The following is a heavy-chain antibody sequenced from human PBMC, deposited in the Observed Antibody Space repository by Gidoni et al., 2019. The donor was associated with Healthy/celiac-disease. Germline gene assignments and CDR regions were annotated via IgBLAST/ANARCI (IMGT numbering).Heavy chain of an antibody. CDR3: ARGVEADYYGSGSYPYFDY. CDR2: IWYDGSNK. V-gene: IGHV3-33*01. Sequence: QVQLVESGGGVVQPGRSLRLSCAASGFTLSRYCRHWVRQAPGKGLEWVAVIWYDGSNKYYADSVKGRFTISRDNSKNTLYLQMNSLRAEDTAVYYCARGVEADYYGSGSYPYFDYWGQGTLVTVSS. D-gene: IGHD3-10*01. J-gene: IGHJ4*02. CDR1: GFTLSRYC.